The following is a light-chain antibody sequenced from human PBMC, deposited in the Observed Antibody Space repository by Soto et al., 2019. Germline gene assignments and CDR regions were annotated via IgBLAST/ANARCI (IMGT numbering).Light chain of an antibody. Sequence: QSALTQPASVSGSPGQSITISCTGTSSEIGAYDYVSWYQQHPGKAPKLMIYEVFRRPSGISDRFSGSKSGNTASLTISGLQAEDEADYYCCSYTTTSTFVFGRGTKLTVL. CDR2: EVF. V-gene: IGLV2-14*03. CDR3: CSYTTTSTFV. CDR1: SSEIGAYDY. J-gene: IGLJ2*01.